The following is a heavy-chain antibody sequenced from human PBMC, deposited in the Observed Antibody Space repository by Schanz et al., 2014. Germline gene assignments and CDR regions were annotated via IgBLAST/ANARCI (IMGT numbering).Heavy chain of an antibody. CDR2: IYSGIGA. D-gene: IGHD4-17*01. J-gene: IGHJ6*03. CDR3: ARDGDRFYHNYYMDV. V-gene: IGHV3-66*01. CDR1: GFTFGSYA. Sequence: EVQLLESGGGLVQPGGSLRLSCSASGFTFGSYAMSWVRQAPGKGLEWVSVIYSGIGAYYADSVKDRFTVSRDNSKNTVYLQMNRLRAEDTAVYYCARDGDRFYHNYYMDVWGKGTTXTVSS.